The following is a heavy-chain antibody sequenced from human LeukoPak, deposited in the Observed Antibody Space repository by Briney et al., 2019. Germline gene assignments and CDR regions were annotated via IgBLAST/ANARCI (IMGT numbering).Heavy chain of an antibody. CDR3: AGDGWFGDYNWFDP. CDR2: ISSASNTR. Sequence: GESLRLSCAASGFTFSSYSMNWVRKAPGKGLEWVSYISSASNTRYYADSGKGRFTISRDNAKNSLYLQMNSLRAEDTAMYYCAGDGWFGDYNWFDPWGQGTLVTVSS. CDR1: GFTFSSYS. V-gene: IGHV3-48*01. D-gene: IGHD3-10*01. J-gene: IGHJ5*02.